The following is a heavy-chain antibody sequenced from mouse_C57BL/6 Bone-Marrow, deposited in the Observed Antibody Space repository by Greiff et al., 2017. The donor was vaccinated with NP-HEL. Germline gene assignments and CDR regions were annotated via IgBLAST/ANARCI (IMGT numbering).Heavy chain of an antibody. V-gene: IGHV5-6*01. Sequence: EVQVVESGGDLVKPGGSLKLSCAASGFTFSSYGMSWVRQTPDKRLEWVATISSGGSYTYYPDSVKGRFTISRDNAKNTLYLQMSSRKSEDTAMYYCARLGDYDVFYAMDYWGQGTSVTVSS. CDR1: GFTFSSYG. D-gene: IGHD2-4*01. J-gene: IGHJ4*01. CDR2: ISSGGSYT. CDR3: ARLGDYDVFYAMDY.